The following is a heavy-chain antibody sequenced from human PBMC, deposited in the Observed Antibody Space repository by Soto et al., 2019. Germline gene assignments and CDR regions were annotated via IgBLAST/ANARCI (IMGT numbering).Heavy chain of an antibody. CDR1: GFTFGDYA. CDR2: IRSKAYGGTT. Sequence: GGSLRLSCTASGFTFGDYAMSWFRQAPGKGLEWVGFIRSKAYGGTTEYAASVKGRFTISRDDSKSIAYLQMNSLKTEDTAVYYCTRDRPSITMVRGAWFDPWGQGTLVNGSS. D-gene: IGHD3-10*01. CDR3: TRDRPSITMVRGAWFDP. J-gene: IGHJ5*02. V-gene: IGHV3-49*03.